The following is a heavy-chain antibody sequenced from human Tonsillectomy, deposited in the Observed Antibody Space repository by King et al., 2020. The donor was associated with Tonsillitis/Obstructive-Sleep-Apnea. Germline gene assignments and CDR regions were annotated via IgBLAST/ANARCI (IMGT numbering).Heavy chain of an antibody. Sequence: QLVQSGAEVKKPGSSVKVSCKASGGTFSSYAISWVRQAPGQGLEWMGGIIPIFGTANYAQKFQGRVTITADESTSTAYMELSSLRSEDTAVYYCARDSKRYCSSTSCYDLDPYNWFDPWGQGTLVTVSS. D-gene: IGHD2-2*01. CDR3: ARDSKRYCSSTSCYDLDPYNWFDP. CDR1: GGTFSSYA. V-gene: IGHV1-69*01. CDR2: IIPIFGTA. J-gene: IGHJ5*02.